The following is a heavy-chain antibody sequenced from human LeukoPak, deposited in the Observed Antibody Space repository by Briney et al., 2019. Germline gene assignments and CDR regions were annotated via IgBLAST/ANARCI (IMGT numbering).Heavy chain of an antibody. V-gene: IGHV1-69*04. Sequence: SVKVSCKASGGTFSSYAISWVRQAPGQGLEWMGRIIPILGIANYAQKFQGRVTITADKSTSTAYMELSSLRSEDTAVYYYARDGPPGYCSSTSCYSNWFDPWGQGTLVTVSS. CDR2: IIPILGIA. D-gene: IGHD2-2*01. J-gene: IGHJ5*02. CDR1: GGTFSSYA. CDR3: ARDGPPGYCSSTSCYSNWFDP.